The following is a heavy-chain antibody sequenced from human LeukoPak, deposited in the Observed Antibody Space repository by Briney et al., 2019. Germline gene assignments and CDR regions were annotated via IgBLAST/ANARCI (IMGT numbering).Heavy chain of an antibody. CDR3: AGGHDILTGYYTAGDFDY. D-gene: IGHD3-9*01. J-gene: IGHJ4*02. CDR1: GYTFTSYG. CDR2: MSAYNGNT. V-gene: IGHV1-18*01. Sequence: ASVKVSCKASGYTFTSYGISWVRQAPGQGLEWMGWMSAYNGNTNYAQKLQGRVTMTTDTSTSTAYMELRSLRSDDTDVYYCAGGHDILTGYYTAGDFDYWGQGTLVTVSS.